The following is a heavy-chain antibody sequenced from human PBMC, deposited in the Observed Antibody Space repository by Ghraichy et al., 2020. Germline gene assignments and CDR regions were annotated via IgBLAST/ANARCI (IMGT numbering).Heavy chain of an antibody. CDR1: GFTFSNYA. V-gene: IGHV3-48*02. D-gene: IGHD2-15*01. CDR2: ITSSGSTI. J-gene: IGHJ4*02. Sequence: GGSLRLSCAASGFTFSNYAMDWVRQAPGKGLEWLSYITSSGSTIYYADSVKGRFTISRDNVKNSLYLQMSSLRDEDTAVYYCAREGDNYCSGGSCSRDFDYWGQGTLVTVSS. CDR3: AREGDNYCSGGSCSRDFDY.